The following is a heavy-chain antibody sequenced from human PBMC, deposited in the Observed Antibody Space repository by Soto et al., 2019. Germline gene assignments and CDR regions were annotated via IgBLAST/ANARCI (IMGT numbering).Heavy chain of an antibody. D-gene: IGHD5-18*01. V-gene: IGHV3-23*01. Sequence: EVQLLDSGGGLVQPGGSLRLSCAASGFTFSDYAMSWLRQPPGKGLEWVSAIRGSGDRTYYADSVKGRFTISRDNSKNTLYLQMNSLRAEDSAVYYCVRERSGYSYADSWGQGTLVTVSS. CDR3: VRERSGYSYADS. CDR2: IRGSGDRT. CDR1: GFTFSDYA. J-gene: IGHJ4*02.